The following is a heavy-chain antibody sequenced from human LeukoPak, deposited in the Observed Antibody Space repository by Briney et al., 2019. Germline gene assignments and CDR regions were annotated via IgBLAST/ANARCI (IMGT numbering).Heavy chain of an antibody. V-gene: IGHV4-39*01. CDR1: GGSISSSSYY. Sequence: KPSETLSLTCTVSGGSISSSSYYWGWIRQPPGKGLEWIGSIYYSRSTYYNPSLKSRVTISVDTSKNQFSLKLSSVTAADTAVYYCASPKPDYYGSGSYYSPFDYWGQGTLVTVSS. D-gene: IGHD3-10*01. CDR2: IYYSRST. J-gene: IGHJ4*02. CDR3: ASPKPDYYGSGSYYSPFDY.